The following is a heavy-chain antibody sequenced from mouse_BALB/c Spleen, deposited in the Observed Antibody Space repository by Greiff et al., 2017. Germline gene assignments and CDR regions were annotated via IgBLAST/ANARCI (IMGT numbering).Heavy chain of an antibody. CDR3: ARSGLRRDAMDY. Sequence: EVKLVESGPELVKPGASVKIPCKASGYTFADYNMDWVKQSHGKSLEWIGDINPNNGGTIYNQKFKGKATLTVDKSSSTAYMELRSLTSEDTAVYYCARSGLRRDAMDYWGQGTSVTVSS. J-gene: IGHJ4*01. CDR1: GYTFADYN. CDR2: INPNNGGT. D-gene: IGHD2-2*01. V-gene: IGHV1-18*01.